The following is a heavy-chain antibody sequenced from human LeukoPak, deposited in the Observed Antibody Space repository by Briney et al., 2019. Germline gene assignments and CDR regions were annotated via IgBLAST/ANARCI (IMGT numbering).Heavy chain of an antibody. Sequence: PGGSLRLSCSASGLTVTNAWMNWVRQAPGEGLDGVGRIASKTDGGATDYAAPVKGRFTISRDDSKNTLNLQMNSLKTEDTAVYYCTTGIRGDWGQGTLVTVSS. CDR3: TTGIRGD. D-gene: IGHD3-10*01. CDR1: GLTVTNAW. CDR2: IASKTDGGAT. J-gene: IGHJ4*02. V-gene: IGHV3-15*07.